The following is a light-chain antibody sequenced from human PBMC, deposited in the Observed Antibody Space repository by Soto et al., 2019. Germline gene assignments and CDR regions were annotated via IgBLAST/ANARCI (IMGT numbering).Light chain of an antibody. J-gene: IGKJ1*01. CDR3: QQYNTYST. CDR1: QSISSW. V-gene: IGKV1-5*01. CDR2: DAS. Sequence: DIQMTQSPSTLSASVGDRVTITCRASQSISSWLGWYQQKPGKAPKLLIYDASSLESGVPSRFSGSGSGTEFTLTNSSLQPDDFATYYCQQYNTYSTFGQGTKVEIK.